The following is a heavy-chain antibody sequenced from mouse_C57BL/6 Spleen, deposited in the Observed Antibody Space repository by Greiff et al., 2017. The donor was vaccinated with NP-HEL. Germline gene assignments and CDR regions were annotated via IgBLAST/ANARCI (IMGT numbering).Heavy chain of an antibody. CDR2: IHPNSGST. J-gene: IGHJ1*03. V-gene: IGHV1-64*01. D-gene: IGHD2-4*01. CDR3: ATYDYDDWYFDV. CDR1: GYTFTSYW. Sequence: QVQLQQPGAELVKPGASVKLSCKASGYTFTSYWMHWVKQRPGQGLEWIGMIHPNSGSTNYNEKFKRKATLTVDKSSSTAYMQLSSLTSEDSAVYYCATYDYDDWYFDVWGTGTTVTVSS.